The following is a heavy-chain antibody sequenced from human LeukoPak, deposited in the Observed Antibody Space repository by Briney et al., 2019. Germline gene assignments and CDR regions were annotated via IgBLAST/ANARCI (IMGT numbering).Heavy chain of an antibody. CDR3: AKRGVVIRVVLVGFHKEAYYFDS. J-gene: IGHJ4*02. CDR1: GITLSNYG. V-gene: IGHV3-23*01. Sequence: PGGSLRLSCAVSGITLSNYGMSWVRQAPGEGLEWVAGISGSRGGTVYADSVKGRFTISRDNPKNTLYLQMNSLRAEDTAVYFCAKRGVVIRVVLVGFHKEAYYFDSWGQGALVTVSS. CDR2: ISGSRGGT. D-gene: IGHD3-10*01.